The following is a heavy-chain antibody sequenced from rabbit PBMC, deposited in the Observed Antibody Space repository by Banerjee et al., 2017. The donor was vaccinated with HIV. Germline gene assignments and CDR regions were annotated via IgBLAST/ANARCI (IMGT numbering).Heavy chain of an antibody. CDR1: GFSFSSGYY. V-gene: IGHV1S40*01. CDR2: IYSGGGST. CDR3: AREGAGYGVYGDGIL. J-gene: IGHJ4*01. D-gene: IGHD2-1*01. Sequence: QSLEESGGDLVKPEGSLTLTCTASGFSFSSGYYTRWVRQAPGKGLEWIGCIYSGGGSTYYASWAKGRFTISKTSSTTVTLQMTNLTAADTATYFCAREGAGYGVYGDGILWGPGTLVTVS.